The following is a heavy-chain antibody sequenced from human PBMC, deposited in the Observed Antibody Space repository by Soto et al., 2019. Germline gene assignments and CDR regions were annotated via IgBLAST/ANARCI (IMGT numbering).Heavy chain of an antibody. CDR1: GASISSDH. V-gene: IGHV4-59*01. D-gene: IGHD3-16*01. CDR2: IYYSGSA. Sequence: QVQLQESGPGLVKPSETLSLTCTVSGASISSDHWSWIRQTPGKGLEWIGYIYYSGSANYNPSLKGRVTFSVDTSKNQVSLKLSSVPAADTGVYYCAAAVPAEYVFPYYYMDVWGTGTTVTVSS. CDR3: AAAVPAEYVFPYYYMDV. J-gene: IGHJ6*03.